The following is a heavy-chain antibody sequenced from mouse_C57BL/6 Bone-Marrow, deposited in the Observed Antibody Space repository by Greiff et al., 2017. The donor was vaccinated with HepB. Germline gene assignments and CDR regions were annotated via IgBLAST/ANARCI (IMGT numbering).Heavy chain of an antibody. CDR1: GYTFTGYW. CDR2: ILPGSGST. CDR3: ARVPIYYYGSSYGYYAMDY. J-gene: IGHJ4*01. D-gene: IGHD1-1*01. Sequence: VKLVESGAELMKPGASVKLSCKATGYTFTGYWIEWVKQRPGHGLEWIGEILPGSGSTNYNEKFKGKATFTADTSSNTAYMQLSSLTTEDSAIYYCARVPIYYYGSSYGYYAMDYWGQGTSVTVSS. V-gene: IGHV1-9*01.